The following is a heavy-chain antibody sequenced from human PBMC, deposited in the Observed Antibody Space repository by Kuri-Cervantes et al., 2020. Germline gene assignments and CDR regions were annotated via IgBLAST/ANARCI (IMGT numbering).Heavy chain of an antibody. D-gene: IGHD3-16*01. CDR1: GGSVSSGSYY. Sequence: SETLSLTCTVSGGSVSSGSYYWSWIRQPPGRGLEWIGYFFYSGSTGYNPSLNSRVTISLETSKNQFSLKLTSVTAADTAVYYCARFGGKYGAIDYWGQGTRGTVSS. CDR2: FFYSGST. J-gene: IGHJ4*02. V-gene: IGHV4-61*01. CDR3: ARFGGKYGAIDY.